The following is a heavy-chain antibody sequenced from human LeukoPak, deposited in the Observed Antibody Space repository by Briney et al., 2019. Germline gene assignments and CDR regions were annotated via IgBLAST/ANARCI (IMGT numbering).Heavy chain of an antibody. CDR3: ARRLDYYDISGYHTLDY. CDR1: GYTLTSYG. V-gene: IGHV1-18*01. J-gene: IGHJ4*02. Sequence: ASVKVSCKASGYTLTSYGITWVRQAPGQGLEWMGWISAYSGKTNYAQKLQGRVTMTTDTSTITAYMELRSLRSDDTAVYYCARRLDYYDISGYHTLDYWGQGTLVTVSS. D-gene: IGHD3-22*01. CDR2: ISAYSGKT.